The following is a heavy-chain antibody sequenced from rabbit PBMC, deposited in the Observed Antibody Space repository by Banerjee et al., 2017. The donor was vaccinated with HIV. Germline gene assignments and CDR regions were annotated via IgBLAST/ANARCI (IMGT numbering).Heavy chain of an antibody. Sequence: QEQLVESGGGLVQPGASLTLTCTASGFSFSSGYWICWVRQAPGKGLEWIGCIGAGSGTTYYATWAKGRFTISKTSSTTVALQMTSLTAADTATCFCARDPYYSSGWGAPDYGMDLWGPGTLVTVS. D-gene: IGHD4-1*01. V-gene: IGHV1S45*01. CDR1: GFSFSSGYW. J-gene: IGHJ6*01. CDR2: IGAGSGTT. CDR3: ARDPYYSSGWGAPDYGMDL.